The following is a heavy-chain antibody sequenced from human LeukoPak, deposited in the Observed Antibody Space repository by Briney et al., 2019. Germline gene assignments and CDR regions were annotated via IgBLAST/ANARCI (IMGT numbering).Heavy chain of an antibody. D-gene: IGHD7-27*01. CDR2: ISSSSSYI. CDR1: GFTFSSYS. Sequence: GGSLRLSCAASGFTFSSYSMNWVRQAPGKGLEWVSSISSSSSYIYYADSVKGRFTISRENAKNSLYLQMNNLRAGDTAVYFCATGVRPPPYNIDSWYFTLWGRGTLVTVSS. V-gene: IGHV3-21*01. J-gene: IGHJ2*01. CDR3: ATGVRPPPYNIDSWYFTL.